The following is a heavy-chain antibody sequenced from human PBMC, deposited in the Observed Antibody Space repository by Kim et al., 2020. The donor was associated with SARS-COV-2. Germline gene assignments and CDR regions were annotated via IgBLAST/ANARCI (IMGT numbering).Heavy chain of an antibody. V-gene: IGHV3-30*03. Sequence: GGYLRLSCAASGFTFSSYGMDWVRQAPGKGLEWVAAMSYDGTHKYYADSVKGRFTISRDNSKNTLYLQMNSLRAEDTAVYYCARPLAATSVWYFDLWGRGTLVTVSS. CDR2: MSYDGTHK. J-gene: IGHJ2*01. CDR3: ARPLAATSVWYFDL. CDR1: GFTFSSYG. D-gene: IGHD6-13*01.